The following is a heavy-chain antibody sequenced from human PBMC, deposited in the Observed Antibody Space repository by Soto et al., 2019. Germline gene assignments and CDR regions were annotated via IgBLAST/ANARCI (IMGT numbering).Heavy chain of an antibody. CDR3: PTGTYYYDSSGYYEI. D-gene: IGHD3-22*01. Sequence: QVQLVESGGGVVQPGRSLRLSCAASGFTFSSYAMHWVRQAPGKGLEWVAVIWYDGSNKYYAESVKGRFTVSRDNSKNSLYLQKKSLRAADTDMYYCPTGTYYYDSSGYYEIWGQGTMVTVSS. CDR1: GFTFSSYA. J-gene: IGHJ3*02. CDR2: IWYDGSNK. V-gene: IGHV3-33*01.